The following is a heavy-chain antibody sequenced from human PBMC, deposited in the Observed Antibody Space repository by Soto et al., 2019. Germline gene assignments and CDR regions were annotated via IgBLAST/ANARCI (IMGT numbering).Heavy chain of an antibody. D-gene: IGHD1-1*01. Sequence: GGSLRLCCAASGFTFSNAWMSWVRQAPGKGLEWVGRIKSKTDGGTTDYAAPVKGRFTISRDDSKNTLYLQMNSLKTEDTAVYYCTTDGIRDYYYYYGMDVWGQGTTVTVS. J-gene: IGHJ6*02. CDR2: IKSKTDGGTT. CDR3: TTDGIRDYYYYYGMDV. V-gene: IGHV3-15*01. CDR1: GFTFSNAW.